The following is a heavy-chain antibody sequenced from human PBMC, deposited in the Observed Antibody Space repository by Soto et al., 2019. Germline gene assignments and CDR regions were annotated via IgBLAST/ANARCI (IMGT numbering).Heavy chain of an antibody. V-gene: IGHV4-39*01. CDR3: APLPVSLSGPYRIHV. J-gene: IGHJ6*02. Sequence: PSEALSLTCTVSVYSFISIDYYGTCILEPPGKGLDWIVSMFYSGLTYYNPSLKIVVTLSVDPSKNHSPVRLNPVTAADTAVYSCAPLPVSLSGPYRIHVWGQGTTVPVSS. CDR2: MFYSGLT. D-gene: IGHD2-15*01. CDR1: VYSFISIDYY.